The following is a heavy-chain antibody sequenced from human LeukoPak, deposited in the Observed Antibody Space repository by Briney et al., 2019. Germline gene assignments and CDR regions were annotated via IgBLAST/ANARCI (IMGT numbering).Heavy chain of an antibody. CDR2: IYYSGST. CDR1: GGSISSSSYY. V-gene: IGHV4-39*07. CDR3: ASSLLMGVTVPVATHAFNI. Sequence: SETLSLTCTVSGGSISSSSYYWGWIRQPPGKGLEWIGSIYYSGSTYYSPSLKSRVTISVDTSKNQFSLKLSSVTAADTAVYYCASSLLMGVTVPVATHAFNIWGQGTMVTVSS. D-gene: IGHD2-2*01. J-gene: IGHJ3*02.